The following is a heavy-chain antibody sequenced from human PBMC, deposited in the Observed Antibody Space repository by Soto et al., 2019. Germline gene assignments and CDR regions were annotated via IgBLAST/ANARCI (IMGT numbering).Heavy chain of an antibody. CDR3: ARDLPDYDILTGYALSSYYYGMDV. V-gene: IGHV3-48*01. Sequence: VGSLRLSCAASGFTFSIYSMHWVRQAPGKGLEWVSYIMPGSSTIYYADSVKGRFTISRDNAKNSLYLQMNCLRAEDTAVYYCARDLPDYDILTGYALSSYYYGMDVWGQGTTVTVSS. J-gene: IGHJ6*02. CDR2: IMPGSSTI. D-gene: IGHD3-9*01. CDR1: GFTFSIYS.